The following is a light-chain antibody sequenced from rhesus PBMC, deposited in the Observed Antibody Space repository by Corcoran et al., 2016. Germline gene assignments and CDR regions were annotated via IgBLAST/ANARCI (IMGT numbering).Light chain of an antibody. CDR3: QHGYDTPYS. CDR2: GAS. CDR1: QDISNN. Sequence: DIQMTQSPSSLSASVGDRVTITCQASQDISNNLAWYQQKPGKVPNLLIYGASTLQSGVPSRFSGSGSGTDFTLTISSLQPGDFATYYWQHGYDTPYSFGQGTKVEIK. V-gene: IGKV1-25*01. J-gene: IGKJ2*01.